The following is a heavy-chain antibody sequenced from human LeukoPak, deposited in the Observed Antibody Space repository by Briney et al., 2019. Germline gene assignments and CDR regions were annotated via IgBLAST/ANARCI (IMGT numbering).Heavy chain of an antibody. Sequence: SGGSLRLSCAASGFTISNTYISWVRQAPGKGPEWVSVTYVGGNTDSADFVKDRFAISTDDSKNTLYLHMNNLKAEDTAVYYCARDLNVWGQGTLVTVSS. J-gene: IGHJ4*02. V-gene: IGHV3-66*01. CDR2: TYVGGNT. CDR1: GFTISNTY. CDR3: ARDLNV.